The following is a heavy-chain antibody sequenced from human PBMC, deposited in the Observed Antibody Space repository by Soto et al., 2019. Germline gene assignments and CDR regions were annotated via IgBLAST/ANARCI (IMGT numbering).Heavy chain of an antibody. CDR1: GYTFTNFG. D-gene: IGHD3-22*01. Sequence: ASVKVSCKASGYTFTNFGITWVRQAPGQGLEWMGWISAYNGNTNYAQNLQGRVTMTTDTSTNTAYMELRSLRSDDTAVYYCARAYHYDSSGYYPVDNWGQGTLVTVSS. V-gene: IGHV1-18*01. CDR3: ARAYHYDSSGYYPVDN. CDR2: ISAYNGNT. J-gene: IGHJ4*02.